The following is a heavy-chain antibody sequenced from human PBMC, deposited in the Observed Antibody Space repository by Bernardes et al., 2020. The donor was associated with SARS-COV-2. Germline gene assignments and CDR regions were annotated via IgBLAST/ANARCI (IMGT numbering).Heavy chain of an antibody. J-gene: IGHJ6*02. Sequence: GGSLRLSCAASGFTVSSNYMSWVRQAPGKGLEWVSVIYSGGSTYYADSVKGRFTISRDNSKNTLYLQMNSLRAEDTAVYYCASKRDYDFWSGYYTGILGASGYYYGMDVWGQGTTVTVSS. V-gene: IGHV3-53*01. D-gene: IGHD3-3*01. CDR2: IYSGGST. CDR3: ASKRDYDFWSGYYTGILGASGYYYGMDV. CDR1: GFTVSSNY.